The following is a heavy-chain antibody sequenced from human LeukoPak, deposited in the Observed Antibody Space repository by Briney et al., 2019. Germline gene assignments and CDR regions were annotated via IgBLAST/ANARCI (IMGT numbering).Heavy chain of an antibody. CDR2: IYYIGST. J-gene: IGHJ4*02. CDR3: ARGFYGDYGRPLDY. D-gene: IGHD4-17*01. V-gene: IGHV4-59*08. CDR1: GGSISSYY. Sequence: SETLSLTCTVSGGSISSYYWSWIRQPPGKGLEWIGYIYYIGSTNYNPSLKSRVTISVDTSKNQFSLKLRSVTAADTAVYYCARGFYGDYGRPLDYWGQGALVTVSS.